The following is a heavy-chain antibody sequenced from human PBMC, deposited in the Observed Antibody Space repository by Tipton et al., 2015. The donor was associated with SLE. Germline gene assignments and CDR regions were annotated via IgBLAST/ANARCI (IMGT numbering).Heavy chain of an antibody. CDR3: ARDRGGYYFDY. Sequence: TLSLTCTVSGGSISSSSYYWSWIRQPPGKGLEWIGYMYYSGSSSYNPSLKSRVTISLDTSKNQFSLKLRSVTAADTAVYYCARDRGGYYFDYWGQGTLVTVSS. J-gene: IGHJ4*02. CDR1: GGSISSSSYY. CDR2: MYYSGSS. V-gene: IGHV4-61*01. D-gene: IGHD3-10*01.